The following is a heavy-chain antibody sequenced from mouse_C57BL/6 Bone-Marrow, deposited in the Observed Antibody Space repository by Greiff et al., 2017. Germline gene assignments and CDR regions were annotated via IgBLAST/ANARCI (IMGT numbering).Heavy chain of an antibody. V-gene: IGHV1-85*01. Sequence: QVQLQQSGPELVKPGASVKLSCKASGYTFTSYDINWVKQRPGQGLEWIGWIYPRVGSTKYNEKFKGKATLPVDTSSSTAYMELHSLTSEDSAVYFCARFDYYGSSYVLYAMGYWGQGTSVTVSA. D-gene: IGHD1-1*01. CDR1: GYTFTSYD. CDR3: ARFDYYGSSYVLYAMGY. J-gene: IGHJ4*01. CDR2: IYPRVGST.